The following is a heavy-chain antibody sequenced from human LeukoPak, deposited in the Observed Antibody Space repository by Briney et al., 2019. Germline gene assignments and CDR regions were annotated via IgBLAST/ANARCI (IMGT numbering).Heavy chain of an antibody. V-gene: IGHV3-21*01. CDR3: AREVAADFDC. D-gene: IGHD6-19*01. J-gene: IGHJ4*02. Sequence: GGSLRLSCAATGSTFSIYSMNWVRQAPGKGLEWVSSISSSSSFIYYADSVKGRFTISRDNAKNSLFLQMNSLTAEDTAVYYCAREVAADFDCWGQGTLVTVSS. CDR2: ISSSSSFI. CDR1: GSTFSIYS.